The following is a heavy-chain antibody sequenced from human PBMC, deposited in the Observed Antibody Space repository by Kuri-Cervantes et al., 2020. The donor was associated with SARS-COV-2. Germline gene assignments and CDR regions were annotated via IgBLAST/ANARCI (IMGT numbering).Heavy chain of an antibody. Sequence: GGPLRPSCAASGFTFSSYGMHWVRQAPGKGLEWVAFIRYDGSNKYYADSVKGRFTISRDNSKNTLYLQMNSLRAEDTAVYYCAKDKQGNHDYWGQGTLVTVSS. CDR3: AKDKQGNHDY. V-gene: IGHV3-30*02. D-gene: IGHD4-23*01. CDR1: GFTFSSYG. CDR2: IRYDGSNK. J-gene: IGHJ4*02.